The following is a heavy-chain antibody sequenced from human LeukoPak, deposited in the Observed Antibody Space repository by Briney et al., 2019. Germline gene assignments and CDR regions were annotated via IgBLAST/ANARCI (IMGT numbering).Heavy chain of an antibody. D-gene: IGHD6-13*01. J-gene: IGHJ4*02. Sequence: GGSLRLSCAASGFTFSSYGMYWVRQAPGKGLEWVAFIRYDGSNKYYADSVKGRVTISRDNSKNTLYLQMNSLRAEDTAVYYCASFIAAAGEYYFNYWGQGTLVTVSS. CDR3: ASFIAAAGEYYFNY. CDR2: IRYDGSNK. CDR1: GFTFSSYG. V-gene: IGHV3-30*02.